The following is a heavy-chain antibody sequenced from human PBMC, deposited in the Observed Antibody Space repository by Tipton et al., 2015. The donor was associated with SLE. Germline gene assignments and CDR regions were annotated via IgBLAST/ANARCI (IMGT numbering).Heavy chain of an antibody. CDR3: ARGAPRWSYFDY. CDR1: GGSFSGYY. V-gene: IGHV4-34*01. D-gene: IGHD2-8*01. Sequence: TLSLTCAVYGGSFSGYYWSWIRQPPGKGLEWIGSIYYSGSTYYNPSLKSRVTISVDTSKNQFSLKLSSVTAADTAVYYCARGAPRWSYFDYWGQGTLVTVSS. J-gene: IGHJ4*02. CDR2: IYYSGST.